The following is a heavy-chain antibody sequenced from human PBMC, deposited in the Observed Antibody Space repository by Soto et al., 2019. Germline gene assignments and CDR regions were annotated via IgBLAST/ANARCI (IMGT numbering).Heavy chain of an antibody. J-gene: IGHJ6*02. CDR1: GYTFTSYG. D-gene: IGHD2-15*01. V-gene: IGHV1-18*04. CDR2: ISAYNGNT. Sequence: AAVKVSCKASGYTFTSYGISCVRQAAGQGLDWIGWISAYNGNTNYAQKLQGRVTITADESTSTAYMELSSLRSEDAAGYYCARIQRVRCSGGSCYSGNYYGMDVWGQGTTVTVSS. CDR3: ARIQRVRCSGGSCYSGNYYGMDV.